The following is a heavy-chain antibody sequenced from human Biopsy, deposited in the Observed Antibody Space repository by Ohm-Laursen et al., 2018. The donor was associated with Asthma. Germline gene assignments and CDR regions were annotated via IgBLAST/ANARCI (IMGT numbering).Heavy chain of an antibody. CDR2: IIPIFGTS. Sequence: SSVKVSCKASGGTFSRYAISWVRQAPGQGLEWMGGIIPIFGTSNYAQKFQGRVTFTADESTSSAYMELSSLRSEDSAVYYCAREVSTADYGYYYFAMDVWGQGTTVTVSS. CDR3: AREVSTADYGYYYFAMDV. J-gene: IGHJ6*02. CDR1: GGTFSRYA. D-gene: IGHD4-17*01. V-gene: IGHV1-69*01.